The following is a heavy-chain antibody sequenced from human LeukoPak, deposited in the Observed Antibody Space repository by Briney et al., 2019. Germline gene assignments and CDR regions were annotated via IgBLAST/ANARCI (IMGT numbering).Heavy chain of an antibody. Sequence: SETLSLTCTVSGGSISSSSYYWSWIRQPPGKGLEWIGYIYYSGSTNYNPSLKSRGTISVDTSKNQFSLKLSSVTAADTAVYYCARDLSPWGQGTLVTVSS. CDR3: ARDLSP. CDR1: GGSISSSSYY. CDR2: IYYSGST. J-gene: IGHJ5*01. V-gene: IGHV4-61*01. D-gene: IGHD2/OR15-2a*01.